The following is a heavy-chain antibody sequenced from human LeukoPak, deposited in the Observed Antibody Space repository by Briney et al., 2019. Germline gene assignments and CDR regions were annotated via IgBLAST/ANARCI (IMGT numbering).Heavy chain of an antibody. CDR2: ISGSGGST. D-gene: IGHD2-2*01. Sequence: GGSLRLSCAASGFTFSSYAMSWVRQAPGKGLEWVSAISGSGGSTYYADSVKGRFTISRDNSKNTLYLQMNSLRAEDTAVYYCAREIEGSAAFYYYYYYMDVWGKGTTVTVSS. CDR3: AREIEGSAAFYYYYYYMDV. J-gene: IGHJ6*03. CDR1: GFTFSSYA. V-gene: IGHV3-23*01.